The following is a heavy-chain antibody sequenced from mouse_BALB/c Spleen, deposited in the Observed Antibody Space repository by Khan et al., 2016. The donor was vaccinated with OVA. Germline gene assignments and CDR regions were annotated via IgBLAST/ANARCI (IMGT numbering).Heavy chain of an antibody. V-gene: IGHV1-31*01. Sequence: VQLQQPGPELMKPGASVKISCKASGYSFTSYYIHWVKQSHGKTLEWIGYIDPFNGGSTYNQKFQVKATLTVDKSSSTAYMHLSSLTSEDSAVYYCARHGSTSWFAYWGQGPLVTVSA. CDR1: GYSFTSYY. J-gene: IGHJ3*01. CDR3: ARHGSTSWFAY. D-gene: IGHD1-1*01. CDR2: IDPFNGGS.